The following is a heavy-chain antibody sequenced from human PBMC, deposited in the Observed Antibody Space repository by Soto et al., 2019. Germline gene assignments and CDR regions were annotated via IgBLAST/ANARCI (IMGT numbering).Heavy chain of an antibody. Sequence: EVQLVESGGGLVQPGGSLRLSCAASGFTVSSNYMSWVRQAPGKGLEWVSVIYSGGSTYYADSVKGRFTISRDNSKNTLYLQMNSLRAEDTGVYYCAKLGVRVATAGVDHWGQGTLVTVSS. CDR3: AKLGVRVATAGVDH. CDR1: GFTVSSNY. V-gene: IGHV3-66*04. CDR2: IYSGGST. D-gene: IGHD6-13*01. J-gene: IGHJ4*02.